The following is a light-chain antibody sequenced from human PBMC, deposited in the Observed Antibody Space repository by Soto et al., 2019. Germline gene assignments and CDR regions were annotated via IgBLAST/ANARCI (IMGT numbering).Light chain of an antibody. CDR2: WAS. J-gene: IGKJ1*01. CDR1: QSVLCSSNNKNY. Sequence: DIVMTQSPDSLAVSLGERATINCKSSQSVLCSSNNKNYLAWYQQKPGQPPKLLIYWASTRESGVPDRFSGSGSGTDFTLTISSLQAEDVAVYYCQQYYSTWWTFGQGTKVEIK. V-gene: IGKV4-1*01. CDR3: QQYYSTWWT.